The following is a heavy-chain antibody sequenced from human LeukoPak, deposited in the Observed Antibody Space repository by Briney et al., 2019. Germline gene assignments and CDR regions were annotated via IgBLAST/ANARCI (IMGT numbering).Heavy chain of an antibody. V-gene: IGHV3-48*04. Sequence: PGGSLRLSCAASGFTFNIYSMNWVRQTRGKGLEWVSYVSDTSGTIYYADSVKGRFTISRDNAKNSLYLQINSLRAEDTAVYYCATESSGALDFWGQGTLVTVSS. CDR3: ATESSGALDF. J-gene: IGHJ4*02. CDR2: VSDTSGTI. CDR1: GFTFNIYS. D-gene: IGHD1-26*01.